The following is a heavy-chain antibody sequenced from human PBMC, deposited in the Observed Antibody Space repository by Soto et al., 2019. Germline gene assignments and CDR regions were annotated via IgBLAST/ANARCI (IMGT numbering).Heavy chain of an antibody. CDR2: VSPTGDST. J-gene: IGHJ3*01. V-gene: IGHV3-23*01. Sequence: EVQLLESGGDLVQPGGSLRLSCSSSGFSFNNYVMNWVRQASGKGLEWVSTVSPTGDSTFYADSVKSRFTISRDNSKSTLYLKMTSLRAEDVAVCYCARRAKTASTKWGVFDAWGQGTTVSVSS. CDR3: ARRAKTASTKWGVFDA. CDR1: GFSFNNYV. D-gene: IGHD7-27*01.